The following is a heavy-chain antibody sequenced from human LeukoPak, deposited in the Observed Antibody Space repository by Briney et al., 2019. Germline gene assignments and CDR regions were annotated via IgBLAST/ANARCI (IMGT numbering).Heavy chain of an antibody. J-gene: IGHJ4*02. Sequence: ASVKVSCKASGYTFTGYYMHWVRQAPGQGLEWMGWINPNSGGTNYAQKFQGRVTMTRDTSISTAYMELSRLRSDDTAVYYCARATSSTSWSFWEDYFDYWGQGTLVTVSS. CDR1: GYTFTGYY. V-gene: IGHV1-2*02. D-gene: IGHD2-2*01. CDR2: INPNSGGT. CDR3: ARATSSTSWSFWEDYFDY.